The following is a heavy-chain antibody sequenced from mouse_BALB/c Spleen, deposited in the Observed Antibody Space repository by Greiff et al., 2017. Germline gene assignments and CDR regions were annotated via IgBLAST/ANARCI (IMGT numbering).Heavy chain of an antibody. CDR1: GFTFSSYT. CDR2: ISNGGGST. CDR3: ARAYGNYAMDY. V-gene: IGHV5-12-2*01. J-gene: IGHJ4*01. Sequence: EVKLVESGGGLVQPGGSLKLSCAASGFTFSSYTMSWVRQTPEKRLAWVAYISNGGGSTYYPDTVKGRFTISRDNAKNTLYLQMSSLKSEDTAMYYCARAYGNYAMDYWGQGTSVTVAA. D-gene: IGHD2-1*01.